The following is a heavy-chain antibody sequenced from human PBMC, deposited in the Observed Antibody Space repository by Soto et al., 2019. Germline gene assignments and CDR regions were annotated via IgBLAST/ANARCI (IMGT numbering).Heavy chain of an antibody. D-gene: IGHD4-4*01. CDR3: ARPRGDDYSNYYYYYYGMDV. CDR2: INPNSGVT. CDR1: GYTFTGYY. V-gene: IGHV1-2*02. J-gene: IGHJ6*02. Sequence: ASVKVSCKASGYTFTGYYMQWVRQAPGQGLEWMGWINPNSGVTNYAQKFQGRVTMTRDTSISTAYMELSSLRSEDTAVYYCARPRGDDYSNYYYYYYGMDVWGQGTTVTVSS.